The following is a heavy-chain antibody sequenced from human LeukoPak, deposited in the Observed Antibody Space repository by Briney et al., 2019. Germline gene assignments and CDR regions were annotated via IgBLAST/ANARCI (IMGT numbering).Heavy chain of an antibody. CDR3: ARSRDSSGYYYLI. D-gene: IGHD3-22*01. V-gene: IGHV5-51*01. J-gene: IGHJ4*02. CDR2: IYPDDSES. CDR1: GYSFTNYW. Sequence: GESLNISCEASGYSFTNYWSGWVRQMPGKGLGWMGIIYPDDSESKYSPSFQGQVNISADKSISTAYLQWSSLKASDTAMYYCARSRDSSGYYYLIWGQGTLVTVSS.